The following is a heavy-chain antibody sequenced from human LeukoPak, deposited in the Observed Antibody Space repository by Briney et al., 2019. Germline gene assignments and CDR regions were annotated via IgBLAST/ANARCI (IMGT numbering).Heavy chain of an antibody. CDR2: IYYSGST. Sequence: SETLSLTCTVSGGSISSSNYFWGWVRQPPGEGLEWIGSIYYSGSTYYNPSLKSRVTISVDASKNQFSLKLTSVTAADTAVYYCAINLRHLGNDYWGQGTLVTVSS. D-gene: IGHD7-27*01. V-gene: IGHV4-39*01. CDR3: AINLRHLGNDY. J-gene: IGHJ4*02. CDR1: GGSISSSNYF.